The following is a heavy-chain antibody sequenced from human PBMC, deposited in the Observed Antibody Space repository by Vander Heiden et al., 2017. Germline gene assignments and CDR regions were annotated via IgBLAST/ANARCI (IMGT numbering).Heavy chain of an antibody. D-gene: IGHD3-10*01. CDR2: IYYSGST. CDR3: ARSSITMVRGVTAWYYGMDV. Sequence: GLVKPSETLSLTCTAYRGSISSSSYYWCWIRQPPGQGLEWIGSIYYSGSTYYNPSLKSRVTISVDTSKNQFSLKLSSVTAADTAVYYCARSSITMVRGVTAWYYGMDVWGQGTTVTVSS. CDR1: RGSISSSSYY. V-gene: IGHV4-39*01. J-gene: IGHJ6*02.